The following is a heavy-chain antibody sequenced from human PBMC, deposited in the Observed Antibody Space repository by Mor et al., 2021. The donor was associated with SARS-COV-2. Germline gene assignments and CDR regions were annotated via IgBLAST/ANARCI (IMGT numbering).Heavy chain of an antibody. CDR2: ISYDGSNK. D-gene: IGHD5-18*01. Sequence: KGLEWVAVISYDGSNKYYADSVKGRFTISRDNSKNTLYLQMNSLRAEDTAVYYCAKEEMASLQLWYLDYWGQGTLVTVSS. CDR3: AKEEMASLQLWYLDY. J-gene: IGHJ4*02. V-gene: IGHV3-30*18.